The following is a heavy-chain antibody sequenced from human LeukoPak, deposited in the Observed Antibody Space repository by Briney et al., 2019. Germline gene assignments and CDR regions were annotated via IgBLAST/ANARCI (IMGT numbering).Heavy chain of an antibody. V-gene: IGHV3-30*02. CDR3: AKQYNGNSLTYYFDY. Sequence: GGSLRLSCAASGFTFSSYGMHWVRQAPGKGLEGVAFIRYDGSNSYYADSMKGRLTISRDNSKNTLYLQMNSLRAEDTAVYYCAKQYNGNSLTYYFDYWGQGTLVTVSS. J-gene: IGHJ4*02. CDR2: IRYDGSNS. CDR1: GFTFSSYG. D-gene: IGHD1-7*01.